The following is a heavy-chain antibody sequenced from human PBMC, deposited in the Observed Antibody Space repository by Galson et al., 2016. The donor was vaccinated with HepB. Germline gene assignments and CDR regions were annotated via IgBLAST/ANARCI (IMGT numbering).Heavy chain of an antibody. CDR2: LSGTGSII. V-gene: IGHV3-48*03. J-gene: IGHJ4*01. CDR1: GFSFSDYN. Sequence: SLRLSCAASGFSFSDYNMNWVRQAPGEGLEWLSYLSGTGSIIEYNASVKGRFTISRDHARNSLYLQMNSLRYDDTAIYYWSRGYGGSSGGGLDYWGHGTLVTVSS. D-gene: IGHD4-23*01. CDR3: SRGYGGSSGGGLDY.